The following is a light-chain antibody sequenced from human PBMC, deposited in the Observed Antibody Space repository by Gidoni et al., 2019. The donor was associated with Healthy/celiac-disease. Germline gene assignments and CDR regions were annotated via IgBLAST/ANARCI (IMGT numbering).Light chain of an antibody. V-gene: IGKV3-15*01. J-gene: IGKJ1*01. CDR2: GAS. Sequence: EIVMTQSPATLSVSPGERATLSCRASQSVSSNLAWYQHKPGQAPRLVIYGASTRATGIPARFSGSGSGTEFTLTISSLQSEDFAVYYCQQYNNWPPGTFGQXTKVEIK. CDR1: QSVSSN. CDR3: QQYNNWPPGT.